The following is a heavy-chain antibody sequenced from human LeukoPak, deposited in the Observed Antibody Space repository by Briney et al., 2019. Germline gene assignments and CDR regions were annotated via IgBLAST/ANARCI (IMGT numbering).Heavy chain of an antibody. V-gene: IGHV3-21*01. CDR3: ARDPRSYYYYGMDV. CDR1: GFTFSSYS. Sequence: GGSRRLSCAASGFTFSSYSMNWVRQAPGKGLEWVSSISSSSSYIYYADSVKGRFTISRDNAKNSLYLQMNSLRAEDTAVYYCARDPRSYYYYGMDVWGQGTTATVSS. CDR2: ISSSSSYI. J-gene: IGHJ6*02.